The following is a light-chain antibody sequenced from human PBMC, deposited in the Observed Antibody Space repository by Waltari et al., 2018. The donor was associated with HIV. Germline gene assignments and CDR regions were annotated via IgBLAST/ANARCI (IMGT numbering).Light chain of an antibody. CDR3: QQRTNWPPYS. J-gene: IGKJ2*03. V-gene: IGKV3-11*01. CDR1: QSVGSY. CDR2: DAS. Sequence: EIVLTQSPATLSLSPGERATLSCRASQSVGSYLAWYQQKPGQAPRLLIYDASNRATGIPSRFSGSGSVTDFTLTISSLEPEDFAVYYCQQRTNWPPYSFGQGTKLEIK.